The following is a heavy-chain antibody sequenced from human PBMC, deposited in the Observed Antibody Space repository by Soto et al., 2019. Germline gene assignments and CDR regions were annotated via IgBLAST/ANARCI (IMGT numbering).Heavy chain of an antibody. D-gene: IGHD1-1*01. CDR2: ISGSGGST. V-gene: IGHV3-23*01. Sequence: EVQLLESGGGLVQPGGSLRLSCAASGFTFSSYAMSWVRQAPGKGLEWVSAISGSGGSTYYADSVKGRFTISRDNSKNTLYLQINSLRAEDTAVYYCAKDKLRASNYYYYYGMDVWGQGTTVTVSS. CDR1: GFTFSSYA. CDR3: AKDKLRASNYYYYYGMDV. J-gene: IGHJ6*02.